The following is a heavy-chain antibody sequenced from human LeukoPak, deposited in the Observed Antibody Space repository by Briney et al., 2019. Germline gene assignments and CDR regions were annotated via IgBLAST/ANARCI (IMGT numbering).Heavy chain of an antibody. D-gene: IGHD3-22*01. J-gene: IGHJ4*02. CDR3: ARVLYDSSGFYSGAFDY. V-gene: IGHV3-7*03. CDR2: IKQDGSEK. Sequence: GGSLRLSCAASGFTFSVYWMSWVRQAPGKGLEWVANIKQDGSEKYYVDSVKGRFTISRDNAKNSLYLQMNSLRAEDTAVYYCARVLYDSSGFYSGAFDYWGRGTLVTVSS. CDR1: GFTFSVYW.